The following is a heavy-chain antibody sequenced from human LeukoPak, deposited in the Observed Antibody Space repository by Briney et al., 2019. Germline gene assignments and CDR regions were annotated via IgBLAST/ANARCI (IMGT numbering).Heavy chain of an antibody. V-gene: IGHV1-69*05. J-gene: IGHJ4*02. CDR3: ARDSPRITGARSFDY. D-gene: IGHD1-20*01. CDR1: GGTFSSYA. Sequence: SVKVSCKASGGTFSSYAISWVRQAPGRGLEWMGGIIPIFGTANYAQKFQGRVTITTDESTSTAYMELSSLRSEDTAVYYCARDSPRITGARSFDYWGQGTLVTVSS. CDR2: IIPIFGTA.